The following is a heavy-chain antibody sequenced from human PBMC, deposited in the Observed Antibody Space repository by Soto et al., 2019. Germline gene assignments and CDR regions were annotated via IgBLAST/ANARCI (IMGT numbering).Heavy chain of an antibody. CDR3: ARVRHYYGSGSYYSPPPGANWFDP. V-gene: IGHV3-48*03. CDR1: GFTFSSYE. J-gene: IGHJ5*02. D-gene: IGHD3-10*01. CDR2: ISSSASTI. Sequence: EVQLVESGGGLVQPGGSLRLSCAASGFTFSSYEMTWVRQAPGKGLEWVSYISSSASTIYYAASLKGRFTISRDNAKNSLYLQMDSLRAEDTAVYYCARVRHYYGSGSYYSPPPGANWFDPWGQGTLVTVSS.